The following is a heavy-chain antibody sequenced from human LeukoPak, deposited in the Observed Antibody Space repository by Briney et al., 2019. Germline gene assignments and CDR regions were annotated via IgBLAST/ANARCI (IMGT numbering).Heavy chain of an antibody. J-gene: IGHJ4*02. Sequence: GGSLRLSCAASGFTFSSYSMNWVRQAPGKGLEWVSSISSSSSYIYYADSVKGRFTISRDNAKNSLYLQMYSLRAEDTAVYYCARSHDFWSGYYFDYWGQGTLVTVSS. CDR2: ISSSSSYI. CDR3: ARSHDFWSGYYFDY. D-gene: IGHD3-3*01. V-gene: IGHV3-21*01. CDR1: GFTFSSYS.